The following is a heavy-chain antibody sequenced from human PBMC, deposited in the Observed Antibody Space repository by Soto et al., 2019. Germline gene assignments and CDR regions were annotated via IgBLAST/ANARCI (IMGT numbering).Heavy chain of an antibody. Sequence: SETLSLTCSVSGGSISSDDYYWTWIRQPPGEGLEWIGYIYYTGRTSSTPSLESRVTISIDTSKNQFSLKLSSVSAADTAVYYCAREGSSSPEYSDFWGPGTLVTVSS. CDR1: GGSISSDDYY. CDR3: AREGSSSPEYSDF. J-gene: IGHJ4*02. CDR2: IYYTGRT. D-gene: IGHD2-15*01. V-gene: IGHV4-30-4*01.